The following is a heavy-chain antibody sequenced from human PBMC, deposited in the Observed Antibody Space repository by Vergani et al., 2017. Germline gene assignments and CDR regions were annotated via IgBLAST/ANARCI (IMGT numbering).Heavy chain of an antibody. CDR1: GFSFNSYW. CDR3: AKDSRYCSSTSCFEDAFDI. D-gene: IGHD2-2*01. Sequence: DVHLAESGGGFFQPGGSLRLSCSASGFSFNSYWMHWVRQVPGKGLLWVSRIKSDGSITAYADSVKGRFTISRDNAKNSLYLQMNSLRAEDTALYYCAKDSRYCSSTSCFEDAFDIWGQGTMVTVSS. V-gene: IGHV3-74*03. J-gene: IGHJ3*02. CDR2: IKSDGSIT.